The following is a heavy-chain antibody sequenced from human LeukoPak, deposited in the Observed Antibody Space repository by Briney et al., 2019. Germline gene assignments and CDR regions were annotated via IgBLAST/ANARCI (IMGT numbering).Heavy chain of an antibody. J-gene: IGHJ4*02. V-gene: IGHV3-21*01. D-gene: IGHD5-18*01. CDR2: ISSSSSYI. Sequence: GGSLRLSCAASGFTFSTYSMNWVRQAPGKGLEWVSSISSSSSYIYYADSVKGRFTISRDNAKNSLYLQMSSLRVEDTAVHYCARDFDTATYDYWGQGTLVTVSS. CDR3: ARDFDTATYDY. CDR1: GFTFSTYS.